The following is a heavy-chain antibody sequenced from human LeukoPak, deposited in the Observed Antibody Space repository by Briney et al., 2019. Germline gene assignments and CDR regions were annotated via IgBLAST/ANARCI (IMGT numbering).Heavy chain of an antibody. CDR2: ISYDGSNK. D-gene: IGHD3/OR15-3a*01. J-gene: IGHJ6*03. CDR3: AKVRSNYYYYYMDV. Sequence: PGRSLRLSCAASGFTFSIYGMHWVRQAPGKGLEWVAVISYDGSNKYYADSVKGRFTISRDNSKNTLYLQMNSLRAEDTAVYYCAKVRSNYYYYYMDVWGKGTTVTVSS. V-gene: IGHV3-30*18. CDR1: GFTFSIYG.